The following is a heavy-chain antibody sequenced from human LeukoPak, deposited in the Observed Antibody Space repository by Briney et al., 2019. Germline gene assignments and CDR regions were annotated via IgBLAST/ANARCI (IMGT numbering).Heavy chain of an antibody. CDR2: IYYSGST. CDR3: ARAGSSGWYWVLDY. V-gene: IGHV4-59*01. D-gene: IGHD6-19*01. Sequence: SETLSLTCTVSGGSISSYYWSWIRQPPGKGLEWIGYIYYSGSTNYNPSLTSRVTISVDTSRNQFSLKLSSVTAADTAVYYCARAGSSGWYWVLDYWGQGTLVTVSS. CDR1: GGSISSYY. J-gene: IGHJ4*02.